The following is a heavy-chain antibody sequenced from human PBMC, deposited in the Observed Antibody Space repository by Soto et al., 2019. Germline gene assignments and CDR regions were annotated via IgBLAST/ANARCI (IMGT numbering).Heavy chain of an antibody. CDR1: GFTFGDYA. CDR3: TSTYCTNGVCYPEEFQH. D-gene: IGHD2-8*01. CDR2: IRSKAYGGTT. V-gene: IGHV3-49*03. J-gene: IGHJ1*01. Sequence: GGSLRLSCTASGFTFGDYAMSWFRQAPGKGLEWVGFIRSKAYGGTTEYAASVKGRFTISRDDSKSIAYLQMNSLKTEDTAVYYCTSTYCTNGVCYPEEFQHWGQGTLVTVSS.